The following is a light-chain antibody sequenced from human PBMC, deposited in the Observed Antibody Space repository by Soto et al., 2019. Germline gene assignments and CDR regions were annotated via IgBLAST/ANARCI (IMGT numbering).Light chain of an antibody. CDR3: QQYGSTPRT. J-gene: IGKJ2*01. CDR2: RAS. V-gene: IGKV3-20*01. Sequence: EIVLTQSPGTLSLSPGERATLSCRASQSVSNNYLAWYQQKPGQAPRLLIYRASSRATGIPDRFSGSGSGTDFTLIISRLEPEDLAVYHCQQYGSTPRTFGQGTKVEIK. CDR1: QSVSNNY.